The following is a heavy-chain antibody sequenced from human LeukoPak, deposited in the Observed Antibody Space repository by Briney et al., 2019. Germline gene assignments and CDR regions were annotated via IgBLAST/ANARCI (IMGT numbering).Heavy chain of an antibody. CDR2: INSDGSST. V-gene: IGHV3-74*01. CDR1: GFTFSIFG. D-gene: IGHD6-19*01. J-gene: IGHJ4*02. Sequence: GGSLRLSCAASGFTFSIFGMHWVRQAPGKGLVWVSRINSDGSSTSYADSVKGRFTISRDNAKNTLYLQMNSLRAEDTAVYYCARRGQWLATGAIDYWGQGTLVTVSS. CDR3: ARRGQWLATGAIDY.